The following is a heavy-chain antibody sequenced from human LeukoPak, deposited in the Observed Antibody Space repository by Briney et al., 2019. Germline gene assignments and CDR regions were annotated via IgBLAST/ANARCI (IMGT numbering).Heavy chain of an antibody. CDR1: GYTFTSYG. D-gene: IGHD6-19*01. CDR2: ISAYNGNT. Sequence: ASVKVSCKASGYTFTSYGISWVRQAPGQGLEWMGWISAYNGNTNYAQKLHGRVTMTTDTSTSTAYMELRSLRSDDTAVYYCARDQRGRYSSGWYRYWGQGTLVTVSS. J-gene: IGHJ4*02. CDR3: ARDQRGRYSSGWYRY. V-gene: IGHV1-18*04.